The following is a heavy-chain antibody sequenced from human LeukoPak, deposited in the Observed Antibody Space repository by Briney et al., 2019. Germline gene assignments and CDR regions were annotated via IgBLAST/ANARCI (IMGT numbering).Heavy chain of an antibody. V-gene: IGHV4-38-2*01. CDR1: SYSISSGYY. J-gene: IGHJ4*02. CDR2: IYHSGST. Sequence: SETLSLTCAVSSYSISSGYYWGWIRQPPGKGLEWIGSIYHSGSTYYNPSLKSRVTISVDTSKNQFSLKLSSVTAADTAVYYCARQYCSGGSCYLVDYWGQGTLVTVSS. D-gene: IGHD2-15*01. CDR3: ARQYCSGGSCYLVDY.